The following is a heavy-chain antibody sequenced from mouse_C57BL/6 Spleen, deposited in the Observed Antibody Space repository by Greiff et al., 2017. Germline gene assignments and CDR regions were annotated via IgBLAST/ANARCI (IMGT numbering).Heavy chain of an antibody. J-gene: IGHJ2*01. CDR2: ISDGGSYT. V-gene: IGHV5-4*01. Sequence: EVKLMESGGGLVKPGGSLKLSCAASGFTFSSYAMSWVRQTPEKRLEWVATISDGGSYTYYPDNVKGRFTISSDNAKNNRYLQMSHLKSEDTAMYYCARDSGYYYGSSYGAFDYWGQGTTLTVSS. CDR1: GFTFSSYA. D-gene: IGHD1-1*01. CDR3: ARDSGYYYGSSYGAFDY.